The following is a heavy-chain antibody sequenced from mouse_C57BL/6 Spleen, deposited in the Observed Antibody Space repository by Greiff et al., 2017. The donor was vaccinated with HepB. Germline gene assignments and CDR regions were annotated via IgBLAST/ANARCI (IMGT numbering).Heavy chain of an antibody. J-gene: IGHJ4*01. Sequence: VKLMESGAELARPGASVKMSCKASGYTFTSYTMHWVKQRPGQGLEWIGYINPSSGYTKYNQKFKDKATLTADKSSSTAYMQLSSLTSEDSAVYYCARKEHAMDYWGQGTSVTVSS. CDR3: ARKEHAMDY. CDR2: INPSSGYT. CDR1: GYTFTSYT. V-gene: IGHV1-4*01.